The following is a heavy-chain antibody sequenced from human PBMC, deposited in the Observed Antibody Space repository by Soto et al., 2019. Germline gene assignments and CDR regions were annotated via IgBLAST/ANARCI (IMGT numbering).Heavy chain of an antibody. Sequence: EVQLVESGGGLVKPGGSLRLSCAASGFTFSSYSMNWVRQAPGKGLEWVSSISSSSSYIYYADSVKGRFTISRDNAKNPLYQQMNRLGAEDPAVYYCARDGGSSSWYPILGQYFYYGMDVWGQGTTVTVSS. CDR3: ARDGGSSSWYPILGQYFYYGMDV. CDR2: ISSSSSYI. CDR1: GFTFSSYS. J-gene: IGHJ6*02. D-gene: IGHD6-13*01. V-gene: IGHV3-21*01.